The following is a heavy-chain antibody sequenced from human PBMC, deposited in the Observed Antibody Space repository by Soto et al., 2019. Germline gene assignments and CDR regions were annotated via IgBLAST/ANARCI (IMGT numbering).Heavy chain of an antibody. CDR1: GYTFTSYD. CDR3: AKDFRAQWLPHPYYYYYGMDV. V-gene: IGHV1-8*01. D-gene: IGHD3-22*01. J-gene: IGHJ6*02. Sequence: ASVKVSCKASGYTFTSYDINWVRQATGQGLEWMGWMNPNSGNTGYAQKFQGRVTMTRNTSISTAYMELSSLRSEDTAVYYCAKDFRAQWLPHPYYYYYGMDVWGQGTTVTVSS. CDR2: MNPNSGNT.